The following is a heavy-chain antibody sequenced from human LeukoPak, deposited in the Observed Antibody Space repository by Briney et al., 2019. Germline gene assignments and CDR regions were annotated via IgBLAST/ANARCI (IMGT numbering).Heavy chain of an antibody. D-gene: IGHD4-17*01. Sequence: SETLSLTCAVSGGSFSGYYWSWIRQPPGKGLEWIGEINHSGSTNYNPSLKSRVTISVDTSKNQFSLKLSSVTAADTAVYYCARARRLRKTPYYYYYGMDVWGQGTTVTVSS. V-gene: IGHV4-34*01. CDR3: ARARRLRKTPYYYYYGMDV. CDR2: INHSGST. CDR1: GGSFSGYY. J-gene: IGHJ6*02.